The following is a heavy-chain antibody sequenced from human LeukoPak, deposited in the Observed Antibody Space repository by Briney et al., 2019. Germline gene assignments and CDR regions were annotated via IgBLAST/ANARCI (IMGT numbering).Heavy chain of an antibody. CDR3: ARTGGSEGLDY. V-gene: IGHV4-59*01. D-gene: IGHD1-26*01. J-gene: IGHJ4*02. CDR1: GGSISSYY. Sequence: PSETLSLTCTVSGGSISSYYWSWIRQPPGKGLEWIGYIYYSGSTNYNPSLKSRVTISVDTSKNQFSLKLSSVTAADTAVYYCARTGGSEGLDYWGQGTLVTVSS. CDR2: IYYSGST.